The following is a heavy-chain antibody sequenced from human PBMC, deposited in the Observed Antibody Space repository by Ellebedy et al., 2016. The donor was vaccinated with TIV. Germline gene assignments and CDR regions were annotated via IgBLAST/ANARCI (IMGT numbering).Heavy chain of an antibody. CDR3: AREDGERYGYFDL. CDR2: INSDGSSR. Sequence: GGSLRLSCAASAFTFSRSWMHWVRQAPGKGLVWVSRINSDGSSRSYADSVKGRFTISRDNAKNTLYLQMTRLRAEETAVFYCAREDGERYGYFDLWGRGTLVTVSS. CDR1: AFTFSRSW. D-gene: IGHD4-17*01. J-gene: IGHJ2*01. V-gene: IGHV3-74*01.